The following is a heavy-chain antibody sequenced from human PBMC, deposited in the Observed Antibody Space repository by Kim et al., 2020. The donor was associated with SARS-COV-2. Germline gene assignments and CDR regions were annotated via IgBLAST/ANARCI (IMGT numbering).Heavy chain of an antibody. CDR1: GFTFSSYA. V-gene: IGHV3-23*01. CDR3: AKDDRCCTGVSCYIDY. Sequence: GGSLRLSCAASGFTFSSYAMNWVRRAPGEGLEWVSTISDSGSSVYNADSVKGRFTISRDNVDNTLYLQMNSLRAEDTAVYHCAKDDRCCTGVSCYIDYWGQGTLGTVSS. J-gene: IGHJ4*02. CDR2: ISDSGSSV. D-gene: IGHD2-8*02.